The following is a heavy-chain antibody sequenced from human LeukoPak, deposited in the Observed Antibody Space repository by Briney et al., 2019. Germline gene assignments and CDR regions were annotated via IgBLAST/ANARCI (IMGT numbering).Heavy chain of an antibody. CDR1: GFTFTDYS. J-gene: IGHJ6*03. Sequence: PGGSLRLSCAPSGFTFTDYSMNWVRQAPGKGLEWDASISTVSTYTFYADSVKGRFSISRDNVRNLLYLQMSSLGAEDTAVYYCARDGSGFYLYNYMDVWGKGTTVTVSS. D-gene: IGHD6-25*01. V-gene: IGHV3-21*06. CDR2: ISTVSTYT. CDR3: ARDGSGFYLYNYMDV.